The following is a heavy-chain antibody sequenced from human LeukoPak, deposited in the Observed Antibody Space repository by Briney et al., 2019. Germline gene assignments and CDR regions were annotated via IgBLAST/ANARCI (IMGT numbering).Heavy chain of an antibody. Sequence: ASVKVSCKASGYTFTTSAMHWVRQAPGQSLEWMGWINPGSGHTKYSQKLQDRVTITRDTSASTVYMELSSLTSEDTAVYYCAREGFNWFDPWGQGTLVTVSS. CDR3: AREGFNWFDP. CDR2: INPGSGHT. CDR1: GYTFTTSA. J-gene: IGHJ5*02. V-gene: IGHV1-3*01.